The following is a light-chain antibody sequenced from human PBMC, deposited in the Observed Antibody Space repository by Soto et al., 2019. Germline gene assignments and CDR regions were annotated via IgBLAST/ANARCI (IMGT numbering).Light chain of an antibody. V-gene: IGKV3-11*01. Sequence: PGEGATLSCRASQRISSHLAWYQQKPGRAPRLLIYDASNRATGIPAKFSGSGSETDFTLTISSLEPEDFAVYYCQQRNSWPFTFGEGTKVEIK. CDR3: QQRNSWPFT. CDR1: QRISSH. CDR2: DAS. J-gene: IGKJ4*01.